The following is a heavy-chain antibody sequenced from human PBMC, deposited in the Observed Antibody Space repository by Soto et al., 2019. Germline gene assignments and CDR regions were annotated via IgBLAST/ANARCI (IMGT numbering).Heavy chain of an antibody. CDR2: IIPMFDTP. CDR1: GGTFNTYA. J-gene: IGHJ4*02. D-gene: IGHD3-16*02. V-gene: IGHV1-69*01. Sequence: QVQLVQSETEVKKPGSAVKVSCKASGGTFNTYAMNWVRQAPGQGLEWMGGIIPMFDTPRYAQKFKGRVTITVDESTTTAYMELSSLRSEDTAVYYCTRSIGSGGVIGGFDYWGQGTLVTVSS. CDR3: TRSIGSGGVIGGFDY.